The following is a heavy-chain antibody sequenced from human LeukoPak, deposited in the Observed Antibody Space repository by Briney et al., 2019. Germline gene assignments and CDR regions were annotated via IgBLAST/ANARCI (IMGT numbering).Heavy chain of an antibody. V-gene: IGHV3-23*01. J-gene: IGHJ1*01. Sequence: GGSLRLSCAASGFTFSSYAMSWVRQAPGKGLEWVSAISGSGGSTYYADSVKGRFTISRDNSKNTLYLQMNSLRAEDAAVHYCAKGYSSSWYSAGYFQHWGQGTLVTVSS. CDR3: AKGYSSSWYSAGYFQH. CDR1: GFTFSSYA. CDR2: ISGSGGST. D-gene: IGHD6-13*01.